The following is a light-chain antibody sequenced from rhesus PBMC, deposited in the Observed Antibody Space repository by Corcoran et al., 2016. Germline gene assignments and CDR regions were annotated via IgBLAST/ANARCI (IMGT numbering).Light chain of an antibody. J-gene: IGKJ3*01. CDR3: QETSNLFT. Sequence: EIVMTQSPATLSLSPGERATLSCRASQSVSSYLAWYQQKPGQAPRLPLYGASSRATGIPERFSGSGSGPDFPLTISGLEPEDFAVYYCQETSNLFTFGPGTKLDIK. CDR1: QSVSSY. V-gene: IGKV3-31*02. CDR2: GAS.